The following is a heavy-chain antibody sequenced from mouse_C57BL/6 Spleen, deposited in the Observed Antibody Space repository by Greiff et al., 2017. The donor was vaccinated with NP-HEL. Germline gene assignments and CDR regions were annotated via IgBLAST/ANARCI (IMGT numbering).Heavy chain of an antibody. CDR2: IWTGGGT. J-gene: IGHJ3*01. Sequence: VQGVESGPGLVAPSQSLSITCTVSGFSLTSYAISWVRQPPGKGLEWLGVIWTGGGTNYNSALKSRLSISKDNSKSQVFLKKNSLQTDDTARYYCAGQQSDYYGSSSAWFAYWGQGTLVTVSA. D-gene: IGHD1-1*01. CDR1: GFSLTSYA. V-gene: IGHV2-9-1*01. CDR3: AGQQSDYYGSSSAWFAY.